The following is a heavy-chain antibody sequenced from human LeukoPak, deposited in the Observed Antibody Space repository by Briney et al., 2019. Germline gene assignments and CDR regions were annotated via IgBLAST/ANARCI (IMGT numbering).Heavy chain of an antibody. Sequence: PSETLPLTCAVYGGSFSGYYWSWIRQPPGKGLEWIGEINHSGSTNYNPSLKSRVTMSVDTSKNQFSLKLGSVTAADTAVYYCAGGRTTVTTYDYWGQGTLVTVSS. V-gene: IGHV4-34*01. CDR3: AGGRTTVTTYDY. D-gene: IGHD4-17*01. CDR1: GGSFSGYY. J-gene: IGHJ4*02. CDR2: INHSGST.